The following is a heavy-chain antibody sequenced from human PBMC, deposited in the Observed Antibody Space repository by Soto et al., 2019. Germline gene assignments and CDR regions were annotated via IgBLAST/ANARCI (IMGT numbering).Heavy chain of an antibody. D-gene: IGHD6-19*01. V-gene: IGHV4-4*02. CDR2: KHHSGST. CDR3: ASSSGWWRLDV. Sequence: QVQLQESGPGLVKPSETLSLTCGVSGDSINNGFWWTWVRQPPGKGLEWIGEKHHSGSTNYNLSLKSRVSISIDKSKNQFSLNLSSVTAADTAVYFCASSSGWWRLDVWGQGTTVTVSS. J-gene: IGHJ6*02. CDR1: GDSINNGFW.